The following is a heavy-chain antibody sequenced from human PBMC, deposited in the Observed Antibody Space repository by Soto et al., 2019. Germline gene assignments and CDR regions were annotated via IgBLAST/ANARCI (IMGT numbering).Heavy chain of an antibody. CDR3: GRTYTGG. J-gene: IGHJ4*02. D-gene: IGHD3-10*01. V-gene: IGHV3-23*01. Sequence: LQSGGGVVQPGESLRLSCAASGFSLRDHALSWVRQAAGGGLEWVSGISGSGDRTNYEDFVRGRFIIYKDRAKNTLYLDMSGLRVDDTAVYFCGRTYTGGWGQGTLVTVSS. CDR1: GFSLRDHA. CDR2: ISGSGDRT.